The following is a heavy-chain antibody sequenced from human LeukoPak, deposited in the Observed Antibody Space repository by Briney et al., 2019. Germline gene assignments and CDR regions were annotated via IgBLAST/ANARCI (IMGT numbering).Heavy chain of an antibody. CDR2: IIPIFGTA. Sequence: GASVKVSCKASGGTFISYAISWVGQAPGQGLEWMGGIIPIFGTANYAQKFQGRVTITADKPTSTAYMELSSLRSEDTAVYYCATLHTTMGGYFDYWGQGTLVTVSS. CDR1: GGTFISYA. V-gene: IGHV1-69*06. D-gene: IGHD3-10*01. CDR3: ATLHTTMGGYFDY. J-gene: IGHJ4*02.